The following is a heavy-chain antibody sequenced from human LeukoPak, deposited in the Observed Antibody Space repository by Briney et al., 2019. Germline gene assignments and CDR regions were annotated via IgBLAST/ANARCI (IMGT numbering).Heavy chain of an antibody. J-gene: IGHJ6*03. V-gene: IGHV4-39*07. Sequence: PSETLSLTCTVSGGSISSSSYYWGWIRQPPGKGLEWIGSIYYSGSTYYNPSLKSRVTISVDMSKNQFSLKLSSVTAADTAVYYCAGGGSSSSFYYYYYMDVWGKGTTVTVSS. D-gene: IGHD6-6*01. CDR3: AGGGSSSSFYYYYYMDV. CDR2: IYYSGST. CDR1: GGSISSSSYY.